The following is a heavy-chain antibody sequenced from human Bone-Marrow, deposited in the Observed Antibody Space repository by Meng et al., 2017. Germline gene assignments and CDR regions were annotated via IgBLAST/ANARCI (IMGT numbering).Heavy chain of an antibody. J-gene: IGHJ4*02. D-gene: IGHD6-25*01. V-gene: IGHV1-2*06. CDR3: ARDEDISAAGKLFGDY. CDR2: INPKNGDT. Sequence: QVQLVQSGAEVKKPGASVKVSCKASGYNFPSYSMHWVRQAPGQRLEWMGRINPKNGDTQYSQKFQGRVTMTGDTSISTAYMELSGLRSDDTAMYYCARDEDISAAGKLFGDYWGQGTLVTVSS. CDR1: GYNFPSYS.